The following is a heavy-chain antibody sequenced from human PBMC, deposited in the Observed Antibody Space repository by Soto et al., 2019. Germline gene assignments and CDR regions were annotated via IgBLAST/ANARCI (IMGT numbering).Heavy chain of an antibody. CDR3: AREGAYCSGGSCYSFDF. V-gene: IGHV1-69*01. CDR2: IIPIFGTA. J-gene: IGHJ4*02. Sequence: QVQLVQSGAEVKKPGSSVKVSCNASGGTFSSYAISWVRQAPGQGLEWMGGIIPIFGTANYAQKFQGRVTITADESTSTAYMELSSLRSEDTAVYYCAREGAYCSGGSCYSFDFWGQGTLVTVSS. CDR1: GGTFSSYA. D-gene: IGHD2-15*01.